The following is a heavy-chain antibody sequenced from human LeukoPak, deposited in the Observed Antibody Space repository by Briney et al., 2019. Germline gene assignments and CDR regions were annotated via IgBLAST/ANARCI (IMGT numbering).Heavy chain of an antibody. V-gene: IGHV1-18*01. CDR3: ARDRWPHNDWDNRPFEF. Sequence: ASVKVSCKASGYTFINYDITWVRQAPGQGLEWMGRISAYNGNTDYALELQGRITMTTDTSTRTVYMELRSLRSDDTAVYFCARDRWPHNDWDNRPFEFWGQGTLVTVS. CDR2: ISAYNGNT. CDR1: GYTFINYD. J-gene: IGHJ4*02. D-gene: IGHD1/OR15-1a*01.